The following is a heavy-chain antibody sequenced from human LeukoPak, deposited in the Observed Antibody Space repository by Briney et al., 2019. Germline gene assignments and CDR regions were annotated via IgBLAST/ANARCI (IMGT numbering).Heavy chain of an antibody. V-gene: IGHV4-59*01. J-gene: IGHJ4*02. CDR3: ARHSNSWYYFDY. Sequence: NPSETLSLTCTVSGGPISDNYWNWIRQPPGKGLEWIGYIYYSGTTNYNPSLKSRVTISVDTSKNHFSLRLSSVTAADTAVYYCARHSNSWYYFDYWGQGTLVTVSS. CDR2: IYYSGTT. D-gene: IGHD6-13*01. CDR1: GGPISDNY.